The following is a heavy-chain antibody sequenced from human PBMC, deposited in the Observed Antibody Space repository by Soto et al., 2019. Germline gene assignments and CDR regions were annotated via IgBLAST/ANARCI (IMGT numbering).Heavy chain of an antibody. CDR1: GYTLTELS. CDR3: ATTRWGYYDFWSGSKRPIDY. CDR2: FDPEDGET. J-gene: IGHJ4*02. Sequence: GASVKVSCKVSGYTLTELSMHWVRQAPGKGLEWMGGFDPEDGETIYAQKFQGRVTMTEDTSTDAAYMELSSLRSEDTAVYYCATTRWGYYDFWSGSKRPIDYWGQGTLVTVSS. V-gene: IGHV1-24*01. D-gene: IGHD3-3*01.